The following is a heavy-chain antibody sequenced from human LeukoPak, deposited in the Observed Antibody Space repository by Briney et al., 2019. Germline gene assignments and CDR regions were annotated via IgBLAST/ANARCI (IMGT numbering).Heavy chain of an antibody. CDR2: MSYSGST. CDR3: ARGTWGYCSGGSCYSGWFDP. V-gene: IGHV4-39*07. Sequence: SETLSLTCTVSGGSVSSSTYSWGWIRQPPGKGLEWIASMSYSGSTYYNPSLKSRPTISVDTSKNQFSLKLSSVTAADTAVYYCARGTWGYCSGGSCYSGWFDPWGQGTLVTVSS. J-gene: IGHJ5*02. D-gene: IGHD2-15*01. CDR1: GGSVSSSTYS.